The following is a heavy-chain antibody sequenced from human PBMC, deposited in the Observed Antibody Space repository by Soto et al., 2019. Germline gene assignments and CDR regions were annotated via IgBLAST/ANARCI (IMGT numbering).Heavy chain of an antibody. CDR1: GFSFSSYG. CDR3: AKDPGFGQPKSYYYYGIDV. Sequence: QVQLVESGGGVVQPGRSLRLSCAASGFSFSSYGMHWVRQAPGKGLEWVAVISYDGSNKYYADSVKGRFTISRDNSKNTLYLQMNSLRAEDTAVYYCAKDPGFGQPKSYYYYGIDVWGQGTTVTVSS. J-gene: IGHJ6*02. D-gene: IGHD3-16*01. V-gene: IGHV3-30*18. CDR2: ISYDGSNK.